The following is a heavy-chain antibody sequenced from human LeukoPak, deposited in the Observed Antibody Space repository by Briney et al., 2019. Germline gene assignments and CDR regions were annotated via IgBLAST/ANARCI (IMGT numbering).Heavy chain of an antibody. CDR2: ITESGGGT. CDR3: AKRGSGTYFDS. J-gene: IGHJ4*02. CDR1: GFTFSSFP. D-gene: IGHD1-26*01. V-gene: IGHV3-23*01. Sequence: GGSLRLSCVASGFTFSSFPMSWVRQAPGKGLEWVSGITESGGGTYYADSVKGRFTISRDNSKNTLYLQMNSLRAEDTAAYYCAKRGSGTYFDSWGQGTLVTVSS.